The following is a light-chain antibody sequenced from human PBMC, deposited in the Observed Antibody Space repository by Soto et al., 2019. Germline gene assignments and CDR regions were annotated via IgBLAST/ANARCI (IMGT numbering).Light chain of an antibody. Sequence: QLVRTQSPSASASLGASVKHTCTLSSGHSSYAIAWHQQQPEKGPRYLMKLNSDGSHSKGDGIPDRFSGSSSGAERYLTISSLQSEDEADYYCQTWGTGIHWVFGGGTKLTVL. CDR1: SGHSSYA. CDR3: QTWGTGIHWV. CDR2: LNSDGSH. J-gene: IGLJ3*02. V-gene: IGLV4-69*01.